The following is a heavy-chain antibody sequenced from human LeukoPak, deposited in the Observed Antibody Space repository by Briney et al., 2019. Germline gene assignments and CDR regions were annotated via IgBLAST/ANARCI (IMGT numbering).Heavy chain of an antibody. CDR1: GGSISSGGYY. Sequence: SETLSLTCTVSGGSISSGGYYWSWIRQHPGKGLEWIGYIYYSGSTYYNPSLKSRVTISVDTSKNQFSLKLSSVTAADTAVYYCARFAGSDSYGSDYFDYWGQGTLVTVSS. V-gene: IGHV4-31*03. CDR3: ARFAGSDSYGSDYFDY. CDR2: IYYSGST. D-gene: IGHD5-18*01. J-gene: IGHJ4*02.